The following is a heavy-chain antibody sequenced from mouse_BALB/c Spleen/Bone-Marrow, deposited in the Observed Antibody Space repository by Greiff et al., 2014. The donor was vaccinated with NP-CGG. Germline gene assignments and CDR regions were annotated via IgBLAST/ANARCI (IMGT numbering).Heavy chain of an antibody. Sequence: EVQGVESGGGLVKPEGSLKLSCAASGFTFSSYTMSWVRQTPEKRLEWVATISSGGSYTYYPDSVKGRFTISRDNAKNTLYLQMSSLKSEDTAMYYCTRDPYYYGSSYAMDYWGQGTSVTVSS. V-gene: IGHV5-6-4*01. CDR3: TRDPYYYGSSYAMDY. CDR2: ISSGGSYT. D-gene: IGHD1-1*01. J-gene: IGHJ4*01. CDR1: GFTFSSYT.